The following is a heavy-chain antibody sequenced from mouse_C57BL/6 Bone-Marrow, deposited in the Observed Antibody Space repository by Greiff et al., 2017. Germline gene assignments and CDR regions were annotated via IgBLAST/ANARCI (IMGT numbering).Heavy chain of an antibody. V-gene: IGHV5-9*01. CDR1: GFTFSSYT. D-gene: IGHD1-1*01. CDR2: ISGGGGNT. J-gene: IGHJ1*03. Sequence: EVQLMESGGGLVKPGGSLKLSCAASGFTFSSYTMSWVRQTPEKRLQWVAAISGGGGNTYYPDSVKGRFTISRDNDKNILYLQMSSLRSEDTALXYCSRQVTTVLATKYFDVWGTGTTVTVSA. CDR3: SRQVTTVLATKYFDV.